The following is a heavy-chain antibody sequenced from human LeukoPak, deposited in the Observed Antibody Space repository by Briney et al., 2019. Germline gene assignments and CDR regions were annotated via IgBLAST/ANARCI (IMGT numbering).Heavy chain of an antibody. Sequence: GGSLRLSCAASGFTFSSYWMSWVRQAPGKGLEWVANIKQDGSEKYYVDSVKGRFTISRDNAKNSLYLQMNSLRAEDTAVYYCAREYDFWSGYRPEAYYYYGMGVWGQGTTVTVSS. CDR3: AREYDFWSGYRPEAYYYYGMGV. D-gene: IGHD3-3*01. J-gene: IGHJ6*02. CDR2: IKQDGSEK. V-gene: IGHV3-7*01. CDR1: GFTFSSYW.